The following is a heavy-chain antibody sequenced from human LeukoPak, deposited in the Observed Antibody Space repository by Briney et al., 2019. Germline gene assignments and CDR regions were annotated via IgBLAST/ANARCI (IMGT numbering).Heavy chain of an antibody. V-gene: IGHV3-7*01. J-gene: IGHJ4*02. CDR3: ARERGSKCFDY. CDR2: IKQDGSEK. D-gene: IGHD3-10*01. CDR1: GFTFSSYW. Sequence: GGSLRLSCAASGFTFSSYWMSWVRQAPGKGLEWVANIKQDGSEKYYVGSVKGRFTISRDNAKNSLYLQMNSLRAEDTAVYYCARERGSKCFDYWGQGTLVTVSS.